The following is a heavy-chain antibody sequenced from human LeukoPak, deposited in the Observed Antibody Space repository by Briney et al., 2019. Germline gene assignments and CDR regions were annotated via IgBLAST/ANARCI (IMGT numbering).Heavy chain of an antibody. CDR3: ARVWDKADY. Sequence: GGSLRLSCAASGFTFSNYWMQWVRQAPGKGLVWVSRINGDASSISCADSVKGRFTISRDNAKNTLYLQMNSLRVEDTAVYYCARVWDKADYWGQGTLVTVSS. J-gene: IGHJ4*02. CDR1: GFTFSNYW. CDR2: INGDASSI. V-gene: IGHV3-74*01. D-gene: IGHD1-26*01.